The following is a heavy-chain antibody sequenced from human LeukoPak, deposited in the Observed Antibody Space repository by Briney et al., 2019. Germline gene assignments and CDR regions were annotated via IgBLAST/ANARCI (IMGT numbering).Heavy chain of an antibody. D-gene: IGHD6-19*01. J-gene: IGHJ4*02. Sequence: GGSLRLSSPTSRFTSSTYAMSCVRQAPRKVREWVSAIRDSGRDTFYADSVKGRFTISRDNSKNTLFLQMKRLRVEDTAAYYCAKVGAPYSRGWSIELDYWGQGTLVTVSS. CDR3: AKVGAPYSRGWSIELDY. CDR1: RFTSSTYA. V-gene: IGHV3-23*01. CDR2: IRDSGRDT.